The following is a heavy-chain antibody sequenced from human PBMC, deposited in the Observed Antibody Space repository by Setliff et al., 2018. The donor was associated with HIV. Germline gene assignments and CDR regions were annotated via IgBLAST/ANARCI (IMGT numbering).Heavy chain of an antibody. CDR2: IKSKINGGTT. Sequence: GGSLRLSCAASGFSFSDAWMKWVRQAPGEGLEWVGRIKSKINGGTTDHAAPLKGRFTISRDDSKNTLYLQMNSLKTEDTAVYYCAYYRDSTVHQDYWGQGTLVTVSS. V-gene: IGHV3-15*07. CDR3: AYYRDSTVHQDY. CDR1: GFSFSDAW. D-gene: IGHD3-16*02. J-gene: IGHJ4*02.